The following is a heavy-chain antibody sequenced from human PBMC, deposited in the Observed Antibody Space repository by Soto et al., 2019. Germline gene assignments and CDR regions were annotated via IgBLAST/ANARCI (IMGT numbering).Heavy chain of an antibody. J-gene: IGHJ4*02. Sequence: ASVKVSCKAAGYTFTSYGINWVRQAPGQGLEWMGWISGDNGNTNYAQELQGRVTMTTDTSTSTAYMELRSLRFDDTAVYYCARGSRGYQFDYWGQGTLVTVSS. CDR2: ISGDNGNT. D-gene: IGHD3-22*01. CDR3: ARGSRGYQFDY. CDR1: GYTFTSYG. V-gene: IGHV1-18*01.